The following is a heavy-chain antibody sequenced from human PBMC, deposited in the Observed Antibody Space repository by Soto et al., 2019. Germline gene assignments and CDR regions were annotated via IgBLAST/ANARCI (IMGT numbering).Heavy chain of an antibody. J-gene: IGHJ4*02. CDR1: GGSISSGGYY. Sequence: SETLSLTCTVSGGSISSGGYYWSWIRQHPGKGLEWIGYIYYSGSTYYNPSLKSRVTISVVTSKNQFSLKLSSVTAAYTAVYYCARGGYYPEGYFDYWGQGTLVTISS. CDR2: IYYSGST. D-gene: IGHD3-22*01. CDR3: ARGGYYPEGYFDY. V-gene: IGHV4-31*03.